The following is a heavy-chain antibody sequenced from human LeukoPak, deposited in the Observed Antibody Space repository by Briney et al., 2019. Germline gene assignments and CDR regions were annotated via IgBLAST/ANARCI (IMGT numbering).Heavy chain of an antibody. CDR3: ARGQGTVTTH. J-gene: IGHJ4*02. Sequence: TSETLSLTCAVSGGSFSGYYWTWIRQPPGKGLEWIGEINHSGSANYNPSLMSRVTISLDTSKNHFSLNLSSVTAADTAVYYCARGQGTVTTHWGQGTLVTVSS. CDR1: GGSFSGYY. V-gene: IGHV4-34*01. D-gene: IGHD4-11*01. CDR2: INHSGSA.